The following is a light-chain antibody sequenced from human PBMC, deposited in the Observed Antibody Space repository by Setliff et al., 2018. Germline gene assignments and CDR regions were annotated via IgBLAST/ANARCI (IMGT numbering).Light chain of an antibody. CDR2: EVV. V-gene: IGLV2-23*02. CDR1: SSDVGGYNL. J-gene: IGLJ2*01. Sequence: QSVLTQPASVSASPGQSITISCTGTSSDVGGYNLVFWYQQHPGKAPKLIIHEVVKRPSGVSNRFSGSKSGNTASLTISGLQAEDEADYHCCSYAGSGTVRFGGGTKVTVL. CDR3: CSYAGSGTVR.